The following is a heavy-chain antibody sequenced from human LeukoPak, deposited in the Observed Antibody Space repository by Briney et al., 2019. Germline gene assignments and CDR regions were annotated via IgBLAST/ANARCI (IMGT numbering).Heavy chain of an antibody. D-gene: IGHD5-24*01. Sequence: PGRSLRLSCAASGFTFSSYGMHWVRQAPGKGLEGVAVIWYDGSNKYYADSVKGRFTVSRDNSKNTLYLQMNSLRAEDTALYYCAKDVRRDGYNFDYWGQGTLVTVSS. CDR1: GFTFSSYG. CDR3: AKDVRRDGYNFDY. V-gene: IGHV3-33*06. CDR2: IWYDGSNK. J-gene: IGHJ4*02.